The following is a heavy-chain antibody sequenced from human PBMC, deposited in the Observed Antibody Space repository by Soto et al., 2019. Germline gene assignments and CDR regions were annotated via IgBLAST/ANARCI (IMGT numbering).Heavy chain of an antibody. J-gene: IGHJ6*03. V-gene: IGHV3-33*01. D-gene: IGHD3-3*01. CDR3: ARAKLRFLEWLPTYYYYYMDV. CDR1: GFTFSSYG. CDR2: IWYDGSNK. Sequence: GGSLRLSCAASGFTFSSYGMHWVRQAPGKGLEWVAVIWYDGSNKYYADSVKGRFTISRDNSKNTLYLQMNSLRAEDTAVYYCARAKLRFLEWLPTYYYYYMDVWGKGTTVTVSS.